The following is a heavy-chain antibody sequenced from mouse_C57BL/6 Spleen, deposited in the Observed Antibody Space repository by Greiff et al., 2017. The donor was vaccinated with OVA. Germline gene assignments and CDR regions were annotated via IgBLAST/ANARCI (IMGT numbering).Heavy chain of an antibody. CDR3: ARQGGYDKGPHFDY. Sequence: QVQLKQSGAELARPGASVKMSCKASGYTFTSYTMHWVKQRPGQGLEWIGYINPSSGYTKYNQKFKDKATLTAVKSSSTAYMQLSSLTSEDSAVYYCARQGGYDKGPHFDYWGQGTTLTVSS. CDR1: GYTFTSYT. CDR2: INPSSGYT. V-gene: IGHV1-4*01. D-gene: IGHD2-2*01. J-gene: IGHJ2*01.